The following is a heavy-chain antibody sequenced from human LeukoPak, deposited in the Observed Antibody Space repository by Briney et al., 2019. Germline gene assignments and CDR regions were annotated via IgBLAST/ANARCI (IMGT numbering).Heavy chain of an antibody. V-gene: IGHV1-58*01. CDR1: GFTFTISA. CDR2: IVVGSGNT. D-gene: IGHD3-10*01. J-gene: IGHJ3*02. Sequence: SVRVSCTASGFTFTISAVQWVRQARGQRLEWIGWIVVGSGNTNYAQKFQERVTITRDISTSTAYMELSRLRSEDTAVYYCAADYYGSGSYTFDIWGQGTMVTVSS. CDR3: AADYYGSGSYTFDI.